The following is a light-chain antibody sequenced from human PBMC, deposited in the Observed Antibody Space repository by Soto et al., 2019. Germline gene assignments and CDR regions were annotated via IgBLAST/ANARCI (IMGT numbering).Light chain of an antibody. CDR2: KAS. Sequence: DIQMTQSPSTLSVSVGDRVTITCRASQSISTLLAWYQQKPGRAPTLLIYKASTLESGVPSRFSGSGSGTEFSLTISSLQPDDSATYYCQQYNSYPLTFGQGTRLDIK. J-gene: IGKJ5*01. V-gene: IGKV1-5*03. CDR1: QSISTL. CDR3: QQYNSYPLT.